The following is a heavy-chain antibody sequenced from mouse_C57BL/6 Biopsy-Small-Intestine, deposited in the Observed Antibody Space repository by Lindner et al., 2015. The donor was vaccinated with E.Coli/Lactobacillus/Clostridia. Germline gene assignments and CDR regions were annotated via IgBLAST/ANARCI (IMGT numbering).Heavy chain of an antibody. CDR2: INPGTGGT. J-gene: IGHJ2*01. V-gene: IGHV1-54*02. CDR3: ARRRAYDSSRYYFDY. D-gene: IGHD1-1*01. Sequence: VQLQESGAELVRTGTSVKVSCKPSGYAFTNYLIEWVKQRPGQGLEWIGVINPGTGGTNYNEKFKAKATLTADTSSNTTYMQLSSLTTEDSAIYYCARRRAYDSSRYYFDYWGQGTTLTVSS. CDR1: GYAFTNYL.